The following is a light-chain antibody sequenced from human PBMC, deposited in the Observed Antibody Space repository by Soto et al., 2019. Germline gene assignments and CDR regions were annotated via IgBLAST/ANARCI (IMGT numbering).Light chain of an antibody. V-gene: IGKV3-11*01. J-gene: IGKJ5*01. Sequence: VLTQFPAPLSLSPGERATLSCRASQSVGFYVAWSQHKPGRAPRLLIYDASTRSIGVPARFSGSRSGTDFALPISSLEPEDFAVYYCQQRGDWPPITFGQGTRLDI. CDR1: QSVGFY. CDR2: DAS. CDR3: QQRGDWPPIT.